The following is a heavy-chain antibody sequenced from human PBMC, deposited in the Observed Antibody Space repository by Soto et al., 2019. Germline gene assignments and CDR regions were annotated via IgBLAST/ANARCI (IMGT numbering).Heavy chain of an antibody. CDR1: GGSFSGYY. CDR3: AKDRSSGSPYYGMDF. CDR2: INHSGST. J-gene: IGHJ6*02. D-gene: IGHD3-10*01. Sequence: SETLSLTCAVYGGSFSGYYWSWIRQPPGKGLEWIGEINHSGSTNYNPSLKSRVTISVDTSKNQFSLKLSSVTAADTAVYYCAKDRSSGSPYYGMDFWGQGTMVTVSS. V-gene: IGHV4-34*01.